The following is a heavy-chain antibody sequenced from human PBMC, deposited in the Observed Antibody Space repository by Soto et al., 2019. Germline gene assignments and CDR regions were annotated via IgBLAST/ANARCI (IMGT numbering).Heavy chain of an antibody. Sequence: ASVKVSCKASGYTFSSYGISWMRQAPGQGLEWMGWINTYSGNTNYAQNFQGRVTMTTDTSTGTAYMELRSLRSDDTAMYYCARGSVLNYYENSGYPFVYWGHGTPVTVSS. CDR1: GYTFSSYG. CDR2: INTYSGNT. J-gene: IGHJ4*01. CDR3: ARGSVLNYYENSGYPFVY. D-gene: IGHD3-22*01. V-gene: IGHV1-18*01.